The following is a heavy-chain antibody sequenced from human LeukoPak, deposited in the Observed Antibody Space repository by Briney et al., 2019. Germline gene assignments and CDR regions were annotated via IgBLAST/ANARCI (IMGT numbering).Heavy chain of an antibody. CDR1: GGTFSSYA. D-gene: IGHD6-19*01. CDR3: ARASSVAGTCDY. J-gene: IGHJ4*02. Sequence: ASVKVSCKASGGTFSSYAISWVRQAPGQGLEWMGGIIPIFGTANYAQKFQGRVTITADESTSTAYMELSSLRSEDTAVYYCARASSVAGTCDYWGQGTLVTVSS. CDR2: IIPIFGTA. V-gene: IGHV1-69*01.